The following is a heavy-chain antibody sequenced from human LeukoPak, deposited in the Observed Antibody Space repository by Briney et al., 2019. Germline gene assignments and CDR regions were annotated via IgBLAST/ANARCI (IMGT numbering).Heavy chain of an antibody. CDR1: GDSVSSNSAT. V-gene: IGHV6-1*01. Sequence: QTLSLTCAISGDSVSSNSATWNWIRQSPSRGLEWLGRTYYRSKWYNDYALSVKSRITINPDTSKNQFSLHLNSVTPEDTAVYYCARDLAGFGGYSYGMVGYWGQGTLVTVSS. CDR2: TYYRSKWYN. CDR3: ARDLAGFGGYSYGMVGY. D-gene: IGHD5-18*01. J-gene: IGHJ4*02.